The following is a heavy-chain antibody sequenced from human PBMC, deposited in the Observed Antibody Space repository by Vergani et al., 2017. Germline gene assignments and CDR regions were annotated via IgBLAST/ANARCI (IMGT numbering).Heavy chain of an antibody. Sequence: EVQLLESGGGLVQPGGSLRLSCAASEFTFSSYAMSWVRQAPGKGLEWVSTINGDGGGTYYADSVKGRFTISRDNSKNTLYLQMNSLRAEDTAVYYCASVSPPGPAPKWGQGTLVTVSS. CDR1: EFTFSSYA. V-gene: IGHV3-23*01. J-gene: IGHJ4*02. CDR3: ASVSPPGPAPK. D-gene: IGHD5/OR15-5a*01. CDR2: INGDGGGT.